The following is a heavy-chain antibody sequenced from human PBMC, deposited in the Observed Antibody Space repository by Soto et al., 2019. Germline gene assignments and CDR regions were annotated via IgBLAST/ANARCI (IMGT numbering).Heavy chain of an antibody. CDR3: ASLGYYYDSSGYSDY. CDR1: GGSISSSSYY. CDR2: IYYSGST. Sequence: QLQLQESGPGLVKPSETLSLTCTVSGGSISSSSYYWASIRQPPGKGLEWIGSIYYSGSTYYNPSLKSRVTRSVDTSKNQFSLKLSSVTAADTAVYYCASLGYYYDSSGYSDYWGLGTLVTVSS. J-gene: IGHJ4*02. D-gene: IGHD3-22*01. V-gene: IGHV4-39*01.